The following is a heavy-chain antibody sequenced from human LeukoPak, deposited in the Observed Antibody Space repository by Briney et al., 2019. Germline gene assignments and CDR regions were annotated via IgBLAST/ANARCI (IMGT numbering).Heavy chain of an antibody. D-gene: IGHD3-22*01. Sequence: GESLKISCKGSGYSFTSYWIGWVRQMPGKGLEWMGIIYPGDSDTRYSPSFQGQVTISADKSISTAYLQWSSLKTEDTAVYYCTTESSGYYPYYYYYYMDVWGKGTTVTISS. J-gene: IGHJ6*03. CDR1: GYSFTSYW. CDR3: TTESSGYYPYYYYYYMDV. CDR2: IYPGDSDT. V-gene: IGHV5-51*01.